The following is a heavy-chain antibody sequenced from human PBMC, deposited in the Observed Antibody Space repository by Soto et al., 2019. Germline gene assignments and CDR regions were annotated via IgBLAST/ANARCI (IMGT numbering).Heavy chain of an antibody. CDR2: INPSGGST. V-gene: IGHV1-46*01. Sequence: XSVEASCRASGDTFTSYYMNWVRQAPGQGLEWMGIINPSGGSTSYAQKLQGRVTMTRDTSTSTVYMELSSLRSEDTAVYYCARDRGRDGYNHAFDIRGQGTMVTVSS. J-gene: IGHJ3*02. D-gene: IGHD5-12*01. CDR3: ARDRGRDGYNHAFDI. CDR1: GDTFTSYY.